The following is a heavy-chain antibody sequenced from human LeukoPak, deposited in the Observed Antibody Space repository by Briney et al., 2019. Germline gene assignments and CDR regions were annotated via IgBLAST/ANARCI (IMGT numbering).Heavy chain of an antibody. D-gene: IGHD6-13*01. CDR1: GYTFTGYY. J-gene: IGHJ6*03. V-gene: IGHV1-69*13. CDR2: IIPIFGTA. Sequence: ASVKVSCKASGYTFTGYYMHWVRQAPGQGLEWMGGIIPIFGTANYAQKFQGRVTITADESTSTAYMELSSLRSEDTAVYYCASQQLPYYYYYMDVWGKGTTVTVSS. CDR3: ASQQLPYYYYYMDV.